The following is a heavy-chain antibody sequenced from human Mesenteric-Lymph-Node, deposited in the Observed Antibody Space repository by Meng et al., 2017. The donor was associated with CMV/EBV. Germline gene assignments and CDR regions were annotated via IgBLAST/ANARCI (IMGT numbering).Heavy chain of an antibody. CDR3: ARTKFYSSNCLY. D-gene: IGHD6-13*01. CDR1: GLTFSGYS. J-gene: IGHJ4*02. Sequence: SCAASGLTFSGYSLNWVRQAPGKGLEWVSSISIISSYIYYADSVKGRFTTSRDNAKTSLYRQMNSLRAEDTAWYYVARTKFYSSNCLYWGQGTLVTVSS. CDR2: ISIISSYI. V-gene: IGHV3-21*01.